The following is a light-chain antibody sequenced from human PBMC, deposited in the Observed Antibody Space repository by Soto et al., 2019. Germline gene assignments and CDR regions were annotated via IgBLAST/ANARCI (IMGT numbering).Light chain of an antibody. CDR3: QKYNSAPKT. CDR2: AAS. CDR1: QGISND. Sequence: DIQMTQSPSSLSASVGDRVTITCLASQGISNDLAWYQQKPGKVPKLLIYAASTLQSGVPSRFSGSGSGTDFTLTISSLQPEDVATYYCQKYNSAPKTFGQGTKVEIK. V-gene: IGKV1-27*01. J-gene: IGKJ1*01.